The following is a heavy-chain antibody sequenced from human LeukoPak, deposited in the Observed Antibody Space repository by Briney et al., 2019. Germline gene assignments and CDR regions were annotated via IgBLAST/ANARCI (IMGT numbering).Heavy chain of an antibody. J-gene: IGHJ5*02. CDR3: AREVPAAYNWFDP. Sequence: GSLRLSCAASGFTFSNHWMHWVRQAPGKGLVWVSRIDGDGSGTSYADSVKGRFTISRDNAKNTSYLQMDSQRAEDSAVYYCAREVPAAYNWFDPWGQGTLVTVSS. CDR1: GFTFSNHW. D-gene: IGHD2-2*01. CDR2: IDGDGSGT. V-gene: IGHV3-74*01.